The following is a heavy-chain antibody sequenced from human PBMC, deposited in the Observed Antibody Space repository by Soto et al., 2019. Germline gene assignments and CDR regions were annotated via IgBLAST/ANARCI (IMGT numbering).Heavy chain of an antibody. CDR3: ATALSVNGYYIHDAFDI. CDR2: IYYSGST. V-gene: IGHV4-59*01. Sequence: PSETLSLTCTVSGGSISSYYWSWIRQPPGKGLEWIGYIYYSGSTNYNPSLKSRVTISVDTSKNQFSLKLSSVTAAATAVYYCATALSVNGYYIHDAFDIWGQGKMVTVSS. D-gene: IGHD3-9*01. CDR1: GGSISSYY. J-gene: IGHJ3*02.